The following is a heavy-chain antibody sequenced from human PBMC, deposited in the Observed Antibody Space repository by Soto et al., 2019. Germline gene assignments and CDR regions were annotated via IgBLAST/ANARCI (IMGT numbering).Heavy chain of an antibody. D-gene: IGHD2-15*01. Sequence: VQLSESGGGLVQPGGSLRLSCAASGFTFREYSMTWVRQAPGMGLEWVSTISGGGSTTYYAGSVEGRFIISRDNSKNTVYLQLDSLRVEDTAVYYCVRRAGECNGGSCYSRFWGQGSLVTVSS. CDR1: GFTFREYS. V-gene: IGHV3-23*01. CDR3: VRRAGECNGGSCYSRF. J-gene: IGHJ4*02. CDR2: ISGGGSTT.